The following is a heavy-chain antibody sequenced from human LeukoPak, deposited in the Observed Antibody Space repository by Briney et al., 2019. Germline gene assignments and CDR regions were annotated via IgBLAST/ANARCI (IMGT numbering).Heavy chain of an antibody. CDR1: GGSIRSSTYY. CDR2: IYYSGST. D-gene: IGHD2-2*01. CDR3: ARHLKTGRGYCSSTSCYGHYYYGMDV. J-gene: IGHJ6*02. V-gene: IGHV4-61*05. Sequence: SETLSLTCTVSGGSIRSSTYYWSWIRQPPGKGLEWIGYIYYSGSTNYNPSLKSRVTISVDTSKNQFSLKLSSVTAADTAVYYCARHLKTGRGYCSSTSCYGHYYYGMDVWGQGTTVTVSS.